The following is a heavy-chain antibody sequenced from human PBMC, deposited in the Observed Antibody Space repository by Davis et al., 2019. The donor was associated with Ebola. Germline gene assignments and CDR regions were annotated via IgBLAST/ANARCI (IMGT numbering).Heavy chain of an antibody. CDR1: GGSISSGGYY. CDR3: ATPSRASSGYYLKNAFDI. Sequence: PSETLSLTCTVSGGSISSGGYYWSWIRQHPGKGLEWIGYIYHSGSTYYNPSLKSRVTISVDTSKNQFSLKLSSVTAADTAVYYCATPSRASSGYYLKNAFDIWGQGTMVTVSS. CDR2: IYHSGST. J-gene: IGHJ3*02. V-gene: IGHV4-31*03. D-gene: IGHD3-22*01.